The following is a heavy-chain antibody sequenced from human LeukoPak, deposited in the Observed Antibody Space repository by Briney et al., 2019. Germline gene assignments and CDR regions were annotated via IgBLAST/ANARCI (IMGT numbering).Heavy chain of an antibody. CDR1: GGSIRSSNYY. V-gene: IGHV4-39*07. CDR2: IYYSGST. Sequence: SETLSLTCTVSGGSIRSSNYYWGWIRQPPGKGLQWIGSIYYSGSTYYNPSLKSRVTISLDTSKNQFSLKLSSVTAADTAVYYCARSSEGRYYYDSSGFSYYYYYMDVWGKGTTVTISS. D-gene: IGHD3-22*01. CDR3: ARSSEGRYYYDSSGFSYYYYYMDV. J-gene: IGHJ6*03.